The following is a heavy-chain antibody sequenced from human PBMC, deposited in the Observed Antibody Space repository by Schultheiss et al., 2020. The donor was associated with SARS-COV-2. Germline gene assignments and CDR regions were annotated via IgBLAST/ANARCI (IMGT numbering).Heavy chain of an antibody. CDR1: GFSLSTSGVG. D-gene: IGHD3-3*01. Sequence: SGPTLVKPTQTLTLTCTFSGFSLSTSGVGVGWIRQPPGKALEWLALIYWNDDKRYSPSLKSRLTITKDTSKNQVVLTMTNMDPVDTATYYCAHRQKLRFLEWLLFDYWGHGTLVTVSS. V-gene: IGHV2-5*01. CDR2: IYWNDDK. J-gene: IGHJ4*03. CDR3: AHRQKLRFLEWLLFDY.